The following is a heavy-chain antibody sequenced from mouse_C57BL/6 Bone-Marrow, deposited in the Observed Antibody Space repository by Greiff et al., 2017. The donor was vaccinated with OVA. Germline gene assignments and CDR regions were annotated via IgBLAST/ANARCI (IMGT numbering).Heavy chain of an antibody. CDR2: IRNKANGYTT. V-gene: IGHV7-3*01. CDR1: GFTFTDYY. J-gene: IGHJ4*01. CDR3: ARSAYYSNYYAMDY. Sequence: EVMLVESGGGLVQPGGSLSLSCAASGFTFTDYYMSWVRQPPGKALEWLGFIRNKANGYTTEYSASVKGRFTISRDNSQSILYLQMNALRAEDSATYYCARSAYYSNYYAMDYWGQGTSVTVSS. D-gene: IGHD2-5*01.